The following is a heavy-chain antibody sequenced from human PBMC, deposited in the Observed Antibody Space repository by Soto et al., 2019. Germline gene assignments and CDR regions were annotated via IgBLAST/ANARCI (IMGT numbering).Heavy chain of an antibody. CDR3: ASRPRGSGPIKAVAGLATTRFDY. CDR1: GGSISSSSYY. CDR2: IYYSGST. D-gene: IGHD6-19*01. J-gene: IGHJ4*02. Sequence: SETLSLTCTVSGGSISSSSYYWGWIRQPPGKGLEWIGSIYYSGSTYYNPSLKSRVTISVDTSKNQFSLKLSSVTAADTAVFYCASRPRGSGPIKAVAGLATTRFDYWGQGTLVTVSS. V-gene: IGHV4-39*01.